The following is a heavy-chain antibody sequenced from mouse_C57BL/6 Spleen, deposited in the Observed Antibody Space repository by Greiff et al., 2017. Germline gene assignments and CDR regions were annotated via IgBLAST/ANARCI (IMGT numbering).Heavy chain of an antibody. J-gene: IGHJ2*01. CDR1: GYAFSSYW. V-gene: IGHV1-80*01. CDR2: IYPGDGDT. Sequence: VQLQQSGAELVKPGASVKISCKASGYAFSSYWMNWVKQRPGKGLEWIGQIYPGDGDTNYNGKFKGKATLTADKSSSTAYMQLSSLTSEDSAVYFCARGGLLRLFDYWGQGTTLTVSS. D-gene: IGHD2-3*01. CDR3: ARGGLLRLFDY.